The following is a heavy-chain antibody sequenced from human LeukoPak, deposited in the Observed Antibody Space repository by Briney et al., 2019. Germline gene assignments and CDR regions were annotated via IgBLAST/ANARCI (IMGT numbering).Heavy chain of an antibody. D-gene: IGHD3-16*01. CDR1: GFTFSSYS. Sequence: GGSLRLSCAASGFTFSSYSMNWVRQAPGKGLEWVSSISSSSSYIYYADSVKGRFTISRDNSKNTLYLQMNGLRAEDTAVYYCARRAGGLARNNWFDPWGQGTLVTVSS. J-gene: IGHJ5*02. V-gene: IGHV3-21*01. CDR2: ISSSSSYI. CDR3: ARRAGGLARNNWFDP.